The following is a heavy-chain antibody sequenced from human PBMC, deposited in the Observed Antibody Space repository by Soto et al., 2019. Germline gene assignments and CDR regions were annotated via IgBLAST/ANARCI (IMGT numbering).Heavy chain of an antibody. D-gene: IGHD3-16*01. Sequence: GGSLRLSCAASGFTFSSYAMHWVRQAPGKGLEWVAVISYDGSNKYYADSVKGRFTISRDNSKNTLYLQMNSLRAEDTAVYYCARENGRGMYFDYWGQGTLVTVSS. CDR1: GFTFSSYA. V-gene: IGHV3-30-3*01. J-gene: IGHJ4*02. CDR3: ARENGRGMYFDY. CDR2: ISYDGSNK.